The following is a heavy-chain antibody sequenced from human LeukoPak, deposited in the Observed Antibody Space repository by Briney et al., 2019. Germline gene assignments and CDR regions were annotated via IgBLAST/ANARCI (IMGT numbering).Heavy chain of an antibody. CDR3: TTGYYYVSSGYYPLYYFDY. J-gene: IGHJ4*02. CDR2: IKSKTDGGTT. D-gene: IGHD3-22*01. V-gene: IGHV3-15*01. CDR1: GFTFSNAW. Sequence: GGSLRLSCAASGFTFSNAWMSWVRQAPGKGLEWVGRIKSKTDGGTTDYAAPVKGRFTISRDDSKNTLYLQMNSLKTEDTAVYYCTTGYYYVSSGYYPLYYFDYWGQGTLVTVSS.